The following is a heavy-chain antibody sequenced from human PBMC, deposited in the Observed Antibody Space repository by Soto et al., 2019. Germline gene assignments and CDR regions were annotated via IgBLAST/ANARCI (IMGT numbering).Heavy chain of an antibody. V-gene: IGHV1-69*06. CDR1: GGTFNNYA. CDR3: ARWGGLSCSGAVCFKKPFDY. D-gene: IGHD2-8*02. CDR2: VIPISGTT. Sequence: QVQLVQSGAEVKRPESSMKVSCKPSGGTFNNYAINWVRQAPGQGLEWMGAVIPISGTTKYAQKFHGRVTITADKSASAVYMDLRSLRSEDTAVYYCARWGGLSCSGAVCFKKPFDYWGQGTLVTVSS. J-gene: IGHJ4*02.